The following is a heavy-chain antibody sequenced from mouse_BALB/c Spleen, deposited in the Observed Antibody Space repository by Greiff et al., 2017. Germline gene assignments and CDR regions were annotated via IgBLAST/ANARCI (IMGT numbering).Heavy chain of an antibody. CDR3: AQGDSSGYGDYAMDY. Sequence: QVQLQQSGAELAKPGASVKMSCKASGYTFTSYWMHWVKQRPGQGLEWIGYINPSTGYTEYNQKFKDKATLTADKSSSTAYMQLSSLTSEDSAVYYCAQGDSSGYGDYAMDYWGQGTSVTVSS. CDR1: GYTFTSYW. D-gene: IGHD3-2*01. CDR2: INPSTGYT. J-gene: IGHJ4*01. V-gene: IGHV1-7*01.